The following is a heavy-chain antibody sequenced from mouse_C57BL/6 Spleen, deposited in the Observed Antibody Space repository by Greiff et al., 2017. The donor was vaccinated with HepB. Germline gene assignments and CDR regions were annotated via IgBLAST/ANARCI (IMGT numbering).Heavy chain of an antibody. CDR2: IHPNSGST. V-gene: IGHV1-64*01. CDR1: GYTFTSYW. Sequence: QVQLQQSGAELVKPGASVKLSCKASGYTFTSYWMHWVKQRPGQGLEWIGMIHPNSGSTNYNEKFKSKATLTVDKSSSTAYMQLSSLTSEDSAVYYCARMGYYGSLDYWGQGTTLTVSS. CDR3: ARMGYYGSLDY. D-gene: IGHD1-1*01. J-gene: IGHJ2*01.